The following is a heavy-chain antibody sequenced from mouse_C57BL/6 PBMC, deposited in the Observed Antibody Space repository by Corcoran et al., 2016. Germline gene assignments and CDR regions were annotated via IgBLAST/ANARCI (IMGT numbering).Heavy chain of an antibody. CDR1: GYTFTTYG. D-gene: IGHD3-3*01. CDR3: VGGTRGLDY. V-gene: IGHV9-3*01. CDR2: INTYSGVP. J-gene: IGHJ2*01. Sequence: QIQLVQYGPELKKPGETVKISCKASGYTFTTYGMSWVKQAPGKGLKWMGWINTYSGVPTYADDFKGRFAFSLETSASTAYLQINNLKNEDTATYFCVGGTRGLDYWGQGTTLTVSS.